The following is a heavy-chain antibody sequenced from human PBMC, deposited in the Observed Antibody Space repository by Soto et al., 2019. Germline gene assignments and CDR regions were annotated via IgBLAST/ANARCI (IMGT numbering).Heavy chain of an antibody. D-gene: IGHD2-2*01. V-gene: IGHV4-4*07. CDR1: GGSISSYY. CDR3: AREGCSSTSCLGYYYYGMDV. J-gene: IGHJ6*02. CDR2: IYTSGST. Sequence: SETLSLTCTVSGGSISSYYWSWIRQPAGKGLEWIGRIYTSGSTNYNPSLKSRVTMSVDTSKNQFSLKLSSVTAADTAVYYCAREGCSSTSCLGYYYYGMDVWGQGTTVT.